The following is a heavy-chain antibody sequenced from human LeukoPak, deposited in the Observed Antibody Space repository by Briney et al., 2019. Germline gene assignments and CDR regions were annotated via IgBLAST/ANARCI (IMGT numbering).Heavy chain of an antibody. Sequence: PGGSLRLSCSASGFTFRDYPIHWVRQAPGEGLQYVSAISSAGGTTYYADSVRGRFTISRDKSKNTLYLQMSSLRAEDTALYYCVKVGDSGYGEYYQHWGQGTLVTVSS. CDR3: VKVGDSGYGEYYQH. CDR1: GFTFRDYP. CDR2: ISSAGGTT. J-gene: IGHJ1*01. D-gene: IGHD5-12*01. V-gene: IGHV3-64D*06.